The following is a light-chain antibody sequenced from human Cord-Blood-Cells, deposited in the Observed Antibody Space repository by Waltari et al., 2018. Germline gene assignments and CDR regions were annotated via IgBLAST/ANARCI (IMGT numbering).Light chain of an antibody. V-gene: IGLV2-11*01. J-gene: IGLJ2*01. CDR3: CSYAGSYTLV. CDR2: DVS. Sequence: QSALTQPRSVSGSPGQSVTIPCTGTSSDVGGYNYVSWYQQHPGKAPKLMIYDVSKRPPGVPDRFSGSKSGNTASLTISGLQAEDEADYYCCSYAGSYTLVFGGGTKLTVL. CDR1: SSDVGGYNY.